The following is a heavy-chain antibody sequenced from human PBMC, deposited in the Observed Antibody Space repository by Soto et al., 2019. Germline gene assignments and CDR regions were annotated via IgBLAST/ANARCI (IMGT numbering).Heavy chain of an antibody. CDR1: GYTFINYY. CDR3: ARDLDDSSGPNYYYYGMDV. Sequence: ASVKVSCKASGYTFINYYMYWVRQAPGQGLEWVGIINPSGGSTSYAQKFQGRVTMTRDTSTSTVYMELSSLRSEDTAVYYCARDLDDSSGPNYYYYGMDVWGQGTTVTVSS. J-gene: IGHJ6*02. CDR2: INPSGGST. D-gene: IGHD3-22*01. V-gene: IGHV1-46*01.